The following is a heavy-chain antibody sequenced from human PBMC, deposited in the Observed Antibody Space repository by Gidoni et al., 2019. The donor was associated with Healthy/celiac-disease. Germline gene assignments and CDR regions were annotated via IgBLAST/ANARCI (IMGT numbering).Heavy chain of an antibody. D-gene: IGHD2-15*01. J-gene: IGHJ4*02. CDR3: AKEKKYCSGGSCYNDYGDY. V-gene: IGHV3-23*01. CDR1: GFTFSSYA. Sequence: EVQLLESGGGLVQPGGSLRLSCAASGFTFSSYAMSWVRQAPGKGLEWVAAISGSGGSTYYADSVKGRFTISRDNSKNTLYLQMNSLRAEDTAVYYCAKEKKYCSGGSCYNDYGDYWGQGTLVTVSS. CDR2: ISGSGGST.